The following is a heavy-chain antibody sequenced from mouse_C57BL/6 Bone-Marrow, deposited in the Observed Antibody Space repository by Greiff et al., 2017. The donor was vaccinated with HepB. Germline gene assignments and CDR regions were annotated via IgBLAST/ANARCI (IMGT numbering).Heavy chain of an antibody. V-gene: IGHV2-2*01. D-gene: IGHD2-3*01. CDR2: LWSGGST. J-gene: IGHJ2*01. CDR1: GFSLTSYG. Sequence: VQLQQSGPGLVQPSQSLSITCTVSGFSLTSYGVHWVRQSPGKGLEWLGVLWSGGSTDYNAAFISRLSISKDNSKSQVFFKMNSLQADDTAIYYWAREDGGYGGQGTTLTVSS. CDR3: AREDGGY.